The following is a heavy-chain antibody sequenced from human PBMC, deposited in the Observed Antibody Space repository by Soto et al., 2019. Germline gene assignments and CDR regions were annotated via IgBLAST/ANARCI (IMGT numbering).Heavy chain of an antibody. V-gene: IGHV3-33*01. J-gene: IGHJ4*02. CDR1: GFTFSSYG. Sequence: QVQLVESGGGVVQPGRSLRLSCAASGFTFSSYGMHWVRQAPGKGLEWVAVIWYDGSNKYYADSVKGRFTISRDNSKNTLYLQMNSLRAGDTAVYYCATTRGIAAAGTFHWGQGTLVTVSS. CDR3: ATTRGIAAAGTFH. CDR2: IWYDGSNK. D-gene: IGHD6-13*01.